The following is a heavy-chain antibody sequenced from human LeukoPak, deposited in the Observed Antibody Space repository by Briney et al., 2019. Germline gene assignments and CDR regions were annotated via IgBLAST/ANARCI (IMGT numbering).Heavy chain of an antibody. CDR2: NNAGNGNT. CDR1: GYTFTSYA. V-gene: IGHV1-3*01. J-gene: IGHJ3*02. D-gene: IGHD5-18*01. CDR3: ARDIRGYSYGPLDDFDI. Sequence: ASVKVSCKASGYTFTSYAMHWVRQAPGQRLEWMGLNNAGNGNTKYSQKLQGRVTITRDTSASTAYMELSSLRSEDTAVYYCARDIRGYSYGPLDDFDIWGQGTMVTVSS.